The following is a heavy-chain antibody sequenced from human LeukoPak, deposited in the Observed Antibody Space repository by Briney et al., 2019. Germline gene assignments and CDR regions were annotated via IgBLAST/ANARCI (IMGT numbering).Heavy chain of an antibody. CDR1: GGSISSYY. D-gene: IGHD3-16*01. J-gene: IGHJ4*02. CDR2: IYYSGST. V-gene: IGHV4-59*01. CDR3: ASLLGTDFDY. Sequence: SETLSLTCTVSGGSISSYYWSWIRQPPGKGQEWIGYIYYSGSTNYNPSLKSRVTISVDTSKNQFSLKLSSVTAADTAVYYCASLLGTDFDYWGQGTLVTVSS.